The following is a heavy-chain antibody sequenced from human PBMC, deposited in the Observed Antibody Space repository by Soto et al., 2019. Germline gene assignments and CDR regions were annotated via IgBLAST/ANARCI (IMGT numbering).Heavy chain of an antibody. D-gene: IGHD3-16*01. V-gene: IGHV3-21*01. J-gene: IGHJ3*02. CDR3: ARDRWGDLKAFDI. CDR2: ISSSSSYI. CDR1: GFTFSSYS. Sequence: EVQLVESGGGLVKPGGSLRLSCAASGFTFSSYSMNWVRQAPGKGLEWVSSISSSSSYIYYADSVKGRFTISRDNAKNSPHLQMNSLIAEDTAVYYCARDRWGDLKAFDIWGQGTMVTVSS.